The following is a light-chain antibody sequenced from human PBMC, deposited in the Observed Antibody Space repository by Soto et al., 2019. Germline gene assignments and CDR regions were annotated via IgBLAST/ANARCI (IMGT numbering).Light chain of an antibody. CDR1: QYINTR. J-gene: IGKJ1*01. CDR3: QQRQSWPRT. V-gene: IGKV3-11*01. Sequence: EIVLTQSPPTLSSFPGDRVTLSCRASQYINTRLAWYQHRPGQAPRLLIYQTSLRAAGIPARFSASGSGTDFTLTISDVQPEDFALYYCQQRQSWPRTFGQGTKVDIK. CDR2: QTS.